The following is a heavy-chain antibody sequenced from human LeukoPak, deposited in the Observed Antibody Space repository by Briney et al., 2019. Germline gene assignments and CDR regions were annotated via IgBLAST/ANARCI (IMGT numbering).Heavy chain of an antibody. D-gene: IGHD6-6*01. CDR1: GGTFSSYA. J-gene: IGHJ4*02. Sequence: SVKVSCKASGGTFSSYAISWVRQAPGQGLEWMGGIIPIFGTANYAQKFQGRVTITADESTSTAYMELSSLRSEDTAVYYCARDSEFFAARPFRWGQGTLVTVSS. V-gene: IGHV1-69*01. CDR3: ARDSEFFAARPFR. CDR2: IIPIFGTA.